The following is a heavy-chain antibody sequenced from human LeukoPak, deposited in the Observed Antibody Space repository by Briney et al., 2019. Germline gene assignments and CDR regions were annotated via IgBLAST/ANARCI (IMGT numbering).Heavy chain of an antibody. Sequence: PSETLSLTCTVSGGSISSYYWSWIRQPPGKGLEWIGYIYYSGSTNYNPSLKSRVTISVDTSKNQFSLKLSSVTAADTAVYYCARDSHPDILTGYYNVGAFDIWGQGTMVTVSS. J-gene: IGHJ3*02. CDR2: IYYSGST. V-gene: IGHV4-59*12. D-gene: IGHD3-9*01. CDR3: ARDSHPDILTGYYNVGAFDI. CDR1: GGSISSYY.